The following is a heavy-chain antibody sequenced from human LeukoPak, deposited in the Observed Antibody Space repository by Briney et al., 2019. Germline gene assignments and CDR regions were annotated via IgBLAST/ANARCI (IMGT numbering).Heavy chain of an antibody. CDR3: ARELIVGGNSWGAFDI. CDR2: ISYDGRNK. Sequence: GGSLRLSCAASAFIFSNYAMHWVRQAPGKGLEWVAVISYDGRNKYYADSVKGQFTISRDNSKNTLYVQMNSLRSEDTAMYYCARELIVGGNSWGAFDIWGQGTMVTVSS. CDR1: AFIFSNYA. D-gene: IGHD1-26*01. J-gene: IGHJ3*02. V-gene: IGHV3-33*01.